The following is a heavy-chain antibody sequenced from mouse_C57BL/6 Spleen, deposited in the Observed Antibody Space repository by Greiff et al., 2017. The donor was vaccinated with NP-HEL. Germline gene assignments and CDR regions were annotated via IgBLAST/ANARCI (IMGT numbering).Heavy chain of an antibody. V-gene: IGHV1-22*01. CDR3: ARLQDGSSHWYFDV. CDR2: INPNNGGT. D-gene: IGHD1-1*01. Sequence: VQLQQSGPELVKPGASVKMSCKASGYTFTDYNMHWVKQSHGKSLEWIGYINPNNGGTSYNQKFKGKATLTVNKSSSTAYMELRSLTSEDSAVYYCARLQDGSSHWYFDVWGTGTTVTVSS. CDR1: GYTFTDYN. J-gene: IGHJ1*03.